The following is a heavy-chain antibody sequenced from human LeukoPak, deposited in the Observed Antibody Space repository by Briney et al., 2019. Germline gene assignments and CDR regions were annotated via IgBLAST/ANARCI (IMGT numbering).Heavy chain of an antibody. CDR3: ARDKGITMVRGVIGAFDI. J-gene: IGHJ3*02. V-gene: IGHV4-4*07. CDR1: DDSITMYY. Sequence: PSETLSLTCSVSDDSITMYYWSWIRQPAGKGLEWIGRIYTSGSTNYNPSLKSRVTMSVDTSKNQFSLKLSSVTAADTAVYYCARDKGITMVRGVIGAFDIWGQGTMVTVSS. CDR2: IYTSGST. D-gene: IGHD3-10*01.